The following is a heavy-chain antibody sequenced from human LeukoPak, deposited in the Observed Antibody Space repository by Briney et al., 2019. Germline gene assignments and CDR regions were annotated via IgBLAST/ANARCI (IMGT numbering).Heavy chain of an antibody. J-gene: IGHJ5*02. Sequence: PSETLSLTCAVYGGSFSGYYWSWIRQPPGKGLEWIGEINHSGSTNYNPSLKSRVTISVDTSKNQFSPKLSSVTAADTAVYYCAIRYYDILTGYYLWFDPWGQGTLVTVSS. CDR2: INHSGST. CDR3: AIRYYDILTGYYLWFDP. D-gene: IGHD3-9*01. CDR1: GGSFSGYY. V-gene: IGHV4-34*01.